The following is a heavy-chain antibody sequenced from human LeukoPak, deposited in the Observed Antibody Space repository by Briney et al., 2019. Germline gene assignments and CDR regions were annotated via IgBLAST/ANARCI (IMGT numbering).Heavy chain of an antibody. CDR2: INPNSGGT. J-gene: IGHJ6*02. V-gene: IGHV1-2*02. CDR1: GYTFTGYY. Sequence: ASVKVSCKASGYTFTGYYMHWVRQAPGQGLEWMGWINPNSGGTNFAQKFQGRVTMTRDTSISTAYMELSRLRSDDTAVYYCAREVGTNYYYFGMEVWGQGTTVTVSS. D-gene: IGHD1-26*01. CDR3: AREVGTNYYYFGMEV.